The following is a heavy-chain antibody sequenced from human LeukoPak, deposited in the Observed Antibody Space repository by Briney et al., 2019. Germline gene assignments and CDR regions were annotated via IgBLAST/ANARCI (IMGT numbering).Heavy chain of an antibody. CDR2: IKQDGSEK. V-gene: IGHV3-7*01. CDR1: GFTFSSYS. CDR3: ARVGRELLGYYYYMDV. Sequence: GGSLRLSCAASGFTFSSYSMNWVRQAPGKGLEWVANIKQDGSEKYYVDSVKGRFTTSRDNAKNSLYLQMNSLRAEGTAVYYCARVGRELLGYYYYMDVWGKGTTVTISS. D-gene: IGHD1-26*01. J-gene: IGHJ6*03.